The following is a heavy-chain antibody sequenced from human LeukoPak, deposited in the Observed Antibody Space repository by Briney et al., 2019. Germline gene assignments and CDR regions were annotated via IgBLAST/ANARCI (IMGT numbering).Heavy chain of an antibody. CDR1: GYTFTDYY. D-gene: IGHD2-2*01. CDR3: ARGLWNIVVVPAATGDAFDI. J-gene: IGHJ3*02. CDR2: INPDSGGT. V-gene: IGHV1-2*02. Sequence: EASVKVSCKASGYTFTDYYMHWVRQAPGQGLEWMGWINPDSGGTNYAQKFQGRVTMTRDTSISTAYIELSRLRSDDTAVYYCARGLWNIVVVPAATGDAFDIWGQGTMVTVSS.